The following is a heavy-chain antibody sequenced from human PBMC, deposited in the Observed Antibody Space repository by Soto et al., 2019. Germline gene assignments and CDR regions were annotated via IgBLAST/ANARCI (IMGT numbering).Heavy chain of an antibody. CDR1: GGSISSSSYY. CDR3: ARDIMGTDYYYYGMDV. CDR2: IYYSGST. J-gene: IGHJ6*02. D-gene: IGHD2-8*01. Sequence: PSETLSLTCTVSGGSISSSSYYWSWIRQPPGKGLEWIGYIYYSGSTNYNPSLKSRVTISVDTSKTQFSLKLSSVTAADTAVYYCARDIMGTDYYYYGMDVWGQGTTVTVSS. V-gene: IGHV4-61*01.